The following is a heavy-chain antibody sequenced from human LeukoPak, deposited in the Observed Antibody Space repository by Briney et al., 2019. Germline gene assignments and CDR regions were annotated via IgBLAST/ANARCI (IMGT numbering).Heavy chain of an antibody. CDR1: GYTFTSYA. V-gene: IGHV7-4-1*02. CDR3: ARDRPPQWLVPFDP. D-gene: IGHD6-19*01. CDR2: INTNTGNP. Sequence: ASVTVSCTASGYTFTSYAMNWVRQAPGQGLEWMGWINTNTGNPTYAQGFTGRFVFSLDTSVSTAYLQISSLKAEDTAVYYCARDRPPQWLVPFDPWGQGTLVTVSS. J-gene: IGHJ5*02.